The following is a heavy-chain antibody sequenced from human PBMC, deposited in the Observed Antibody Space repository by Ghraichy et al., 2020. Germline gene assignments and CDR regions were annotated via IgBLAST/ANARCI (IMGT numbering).Heavy chain of an antibody. V-gene: IGHV4-61*01. Sequence: SETLSLTCTVSGGSVSSGSYYRSWIRQPPGKGLEWIGCLYYSGCTNYNPSLKSRVTISVDTSKNQISLKLSSVTAADTAVYYCARDRDADGSGYYPLHDAFDIWDQGTMVTVSS. D-gene: IGHD3-22*01. CDR1: GGSVSSGSYY. J-gene: IGHJ3*02. CDR2: LYYSGCT. CDR3: ARDRDADGSGYYPLHDAFDI.